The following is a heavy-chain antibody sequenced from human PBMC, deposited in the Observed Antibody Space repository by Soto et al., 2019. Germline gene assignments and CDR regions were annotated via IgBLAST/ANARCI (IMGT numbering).Heavy chain of an antibody. J-gene: IGHJ5*02. Sequence: SETLSLTCTVSGGSISSSSYYWGWIRQPPGKGLEWSGSIYYSGSTYYNPSLKSRVTISVDTSKNQFSLKLSSVTAADTAVYYCARGGAADPYNWFDPWGQGTLVTVSS. CDR3: ARGGAADPYNWFDP. CDR2: IYYSGST. V-gene: IGHV4-39*01. D-gene: IGHD6-13*01. CDR1: GGSISSSSYY.